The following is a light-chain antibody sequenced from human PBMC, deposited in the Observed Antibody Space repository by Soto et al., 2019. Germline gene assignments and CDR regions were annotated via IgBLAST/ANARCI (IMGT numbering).Light chain of an antibody. J-gene: IGKJ1*01. CDR3: QQYGSSPPT. CDR1: QSVSSSY. Sequence: EVVLTQSPCTLSLSPGERATLSCRASQSVSSSYLAWYQQKPGQAPRLLIYGSSSRATGIPDRCSGSGSGTEFTLTISRLEPEDFAVFYCQQYGSSPPTFGQGTKVEIK. V-gene: IGKV3-20*01. CDR2: GSS.